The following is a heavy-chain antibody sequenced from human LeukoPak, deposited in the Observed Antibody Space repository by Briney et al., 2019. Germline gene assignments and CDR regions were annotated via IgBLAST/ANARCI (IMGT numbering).Heavy chain of an antibody. CDR3: ARELGATIDY. V-gene: IGHV3-11*01. CDR1: GFTVSSNY. Sequence: GGSLRLSCAASGFTVSSNYMSWVRHAPWKGLEWVSYISSSGSTIYYADSVKGRFTISRDNAKNSLYLQMNSLRAEDTAVYYCARELGATIDYWGQGTLVTVSS. J-gene: IGHJ4*02. CDR2: ISSSGSTI. D-gene: IGHD1-26*01.